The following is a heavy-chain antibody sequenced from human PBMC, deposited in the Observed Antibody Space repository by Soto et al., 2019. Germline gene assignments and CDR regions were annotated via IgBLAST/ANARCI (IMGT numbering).Heavy chain of an antibody. D-gene: IGHD2-2*01. Sequence: QVQLVQSGAEVKKPGASVKVSCKASGYTFTSYAMHWVRQAPGQRLEWMGWINAGNGNTKYSQKFKGRVTITRDTSASTAYMELSSLRSEDTAVYYCASPDRDCSSTSCYANYYYYMDVWGKGTTVTVSS. CDR3: ASPDRDCSSTSCYANYYYYMDV. CDR1: GYTFTSYA. V-gene: IGHV1-3*01. CDR2: INAGNGNT. J-gene: IGHJ6*03.